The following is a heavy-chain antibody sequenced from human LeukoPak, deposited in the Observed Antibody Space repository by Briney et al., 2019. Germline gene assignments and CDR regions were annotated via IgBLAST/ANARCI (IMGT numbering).Heavy chain of an antibody. CDR3: ASTYNWNRFLYFDY. CDR1: GFTFSSYA. J-gene: IGHJ4*02. CDR2: ISSNGGST. V-gene: IGHV3-64*01. Sequence: GGSLRLSCAASGFTFSSYAMHWVRQAPGKGLEYVSAISSNGGSTYYANSVKGRFTISRDNSKNTLYLQMNSLRAEDMAVYYCASTYNWNRFLYFDYWGQGTLVTVSS. D-gene: IGHD1-1*01.